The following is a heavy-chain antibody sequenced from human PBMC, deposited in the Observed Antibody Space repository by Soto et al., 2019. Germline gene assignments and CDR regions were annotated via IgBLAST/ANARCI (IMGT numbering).Heavy chain of an antibody. CDR3: ARDSSTGYYLSDFDY. J-gene: IGHJ4*02. V-gene: IGHV3-21*01. Sequence: GSLRLSCAASGFTFSNYNMNWVRQAPWKGLEWVASISTRSHYIYYADSLKGRFTISRDNAKNSVDLQISSLRAEDTAVYYCARDSSTGYYLSDFDYWGQGTLVTVSS. CDR2: ISTRSHYI. D-gene: IGHD3-9*01. CDR1: GFTFSNYN.